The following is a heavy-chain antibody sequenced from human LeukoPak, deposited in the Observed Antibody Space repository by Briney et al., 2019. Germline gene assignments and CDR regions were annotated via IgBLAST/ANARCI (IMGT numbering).Heavy chain of an antibody. V-gene: IGHV3-30-3*01. CDR3: ARAMRWLQPLDS. Sequence: PGRSLTLSCAASGFTFSSYAMHWVRQAPGKGLEWVAVISHDGSIKYDADSVKGRFTISRDNSKNTLYLQMNSLRAEDTAVYYCARAMRWLQPLDSWGQGTLVTVSS. D-gene: IGHD5-24*01. CDR1: GFTFSSYA. J-gene: IGHJ4*02. CDR2: ISHDGSIK.